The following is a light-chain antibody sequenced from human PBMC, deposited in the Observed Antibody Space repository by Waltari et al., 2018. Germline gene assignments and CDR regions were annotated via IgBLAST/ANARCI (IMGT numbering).Light chain of an antibody. CDR1: SSNIGAGHD. J-gene: IGLJ3*02. V-gene: IGLV1-40*01. CDR3: QSYDSSLTSGVV. Sequence: QSVLTQPPSVSGAPGQRVTISCSGSSSNIGAGHDVHWYQVFPRAAPKLLIYGNSNRPSGVPDRVSGSKSGTSASLAITGLQAEDEVDYYCQSYDSSLTSGVVFGGGTKVTVL. CDR2: GNS.